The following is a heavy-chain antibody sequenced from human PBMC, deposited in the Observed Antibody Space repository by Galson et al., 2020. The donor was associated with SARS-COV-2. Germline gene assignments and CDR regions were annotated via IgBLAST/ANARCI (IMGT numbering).Heavy chain of an antibody. CDR2: TYTNGRN. V-gene: IGHV4-38-2*01. D-gene: IGHD3-16*01. CDR1: GYSVSNTNY. CDR3: ARQGVNMIVFVTFPGWFFDL. Sequence: SETLSLTCAVSGYSVSNTNYWGWLRLPPGKGLGWIGSTYTNGRNYYNPSIESRVTIAVETSRNQFSLMRASATAADTACYYCARQGVNMIVFVTFPGWFFDLWGRGTLVTFSS. J-gene: IGHJ2*01.